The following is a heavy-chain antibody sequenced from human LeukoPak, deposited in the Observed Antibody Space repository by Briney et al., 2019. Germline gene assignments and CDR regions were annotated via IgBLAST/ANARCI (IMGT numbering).Heavy chain of an antibody. V-gene: IGHV4-59*01. Sequence: SETLSLTCTVSGGPISSYYWNWIRQPPGKGLEWIGYIFYSGSTNYNPSLKSRVTISVDTSKNQFSLKLSSVTAADTAVYYCARASGIVARLGGFDYWGQGTLVTVSS. J-gene: IGHJ4*02. CDR3: ARASGIVARLGGFDY. D-gene: IGHD6-6*01. CDR1: GGPISSYY. CDR2: IFYSGST.